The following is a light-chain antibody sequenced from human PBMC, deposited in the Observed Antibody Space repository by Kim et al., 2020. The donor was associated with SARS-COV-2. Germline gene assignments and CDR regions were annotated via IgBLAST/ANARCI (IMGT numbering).Light chain of an antibody. Sequence: QSVLTQPPSVSGTPGQRVTISCSGSSSNIGSNYVYWYQQLPGTAPKLLIYKNNQRPSGVPDRFSCSKSGTSASLAISGLRSEDEADYYCAAWDDSLSCWVFGGGTQLTVL. CDR2: KNN. CDR3: AAWDDSLSCWV. J-gene: IGLJ3*02. CDR1: SSNIGSNY. V-gene: IGLV1-47*01.